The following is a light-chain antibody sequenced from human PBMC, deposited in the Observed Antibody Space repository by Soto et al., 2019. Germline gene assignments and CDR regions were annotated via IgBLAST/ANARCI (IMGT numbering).Light chain of an antibody. CDR1: ALPRQY. CDR3: QSADTSGNIEV. J-gene: IGLJ1*01. V-gene: IGLV3-25*02. CDR2: QDT. Sequence: SYELTQPPSMSVSPGQTAVITCSGDALPRQYVYWFKQKPGQAPVLAIYQDTRRPPTIPARFSGSASGTTVSLTISGVQADDEADYYCQSADTSGNIEVFGPGTKVTVL.